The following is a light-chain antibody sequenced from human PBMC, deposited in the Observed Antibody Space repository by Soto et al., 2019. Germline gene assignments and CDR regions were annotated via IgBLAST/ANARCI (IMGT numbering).Light chain of an antibody. V-gene: IGLV2-14*03. CDR3: SSYTSSSTHV. J-gene: IGLJ1*01. CDR1: SSDVGAYTF. CDR2: DVS. Sequence: QSVLTQPASVSGSPGQSITISCTGTSSDVGAYTFVSWYQQHPDKVPKLMIFDVSRRPSGVSDRFSGSKSGNTASLTISGLQHEDEADYYCSSYTSSSTHVFGSGTKVTVL.